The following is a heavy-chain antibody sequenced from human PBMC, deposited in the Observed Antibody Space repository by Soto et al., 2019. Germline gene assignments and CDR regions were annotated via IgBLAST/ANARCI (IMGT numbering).Heavy chain of an antibody. CDR2: ISYDGSNK. D-gene: IGHD4-17*01. CDR3: AKDQAATVTTSYYYGMDV. J-gene: IGHJ6*02. V-gene: IGHV3-30*18. Sequence: SGGSLRLSCAASGFTFSSYGMHWVRQAPGKGLEWVAVISYDGSNKYYADSVKGRFTISRDNSKNTLYLQMNSLRAEDTAVYYCAKDQAATVTTSYYYGMDVWGQGTTVTISS. CDR1: GFTFSSYG.